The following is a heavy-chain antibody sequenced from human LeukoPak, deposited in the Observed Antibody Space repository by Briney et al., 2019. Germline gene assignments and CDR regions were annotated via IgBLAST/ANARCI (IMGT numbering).Heavy chain of an antibody. Sequence: PSETLSLTCTVSGDSISSYYWSWIRQPAGKGLEWIGRIYSSGSTNYNPSLKSRVTISVDTSKNQFSLKLSSVTAADTAVYYCARDGISGSYLWGQGTLVTVSS. CDR2: IYSSGST. J-gene: IGHJ4*02. D-gene: IGHD1-26*01. CDR1: GDSISSYY. CDR3: ARDGISGSYL. V-gene: IGHV4-4*07.